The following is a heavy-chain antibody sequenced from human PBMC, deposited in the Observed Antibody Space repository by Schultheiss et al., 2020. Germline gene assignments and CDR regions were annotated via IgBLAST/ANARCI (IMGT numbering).Heavy chain of an antibody. CDR2: IYWDDDK. CDR1: GFSLSTSGVG. V-gene: IGHV2-5*02. D-gene: IGHD3-10*01. Sequence: SGPTLVKPTQTLTLTCTFSGFSLSTSGVGVGWIRQPPGKALEWLALIYWDDDKRYSPSLKSRLTITKDTSKNQVVLTMTNMDPVDTATYYCAHSLTYYYGSGSYYFDYWGQGNLVTVSS. CDR3: AHSLTYYYGSGSYYFDY. J-gene: IGHJ4*02.